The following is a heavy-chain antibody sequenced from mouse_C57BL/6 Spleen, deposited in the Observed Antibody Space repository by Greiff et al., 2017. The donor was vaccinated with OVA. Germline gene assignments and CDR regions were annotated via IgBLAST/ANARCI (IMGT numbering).Heavy chain of an antibody. CDR3: ARYTEDYDAYAMDY. J-gene: IGHJ4*01. CDR2: IRNKANGYTT. CDR1: GFTFTDYY. Sequence: EVKLMESGGGLVQPGGSLSLSCAASGFTFTDYYMSWVRQPPGKALEWLGFIRNKANGYTTEYSASVKGRFTISRDNSQSILYLQMNALRAEDSATYYCARYTEDYDAYAMDYWGQGTSVTVSS. V-gene: IGHV7-3*01. D-gene: IGHD2-4*01.